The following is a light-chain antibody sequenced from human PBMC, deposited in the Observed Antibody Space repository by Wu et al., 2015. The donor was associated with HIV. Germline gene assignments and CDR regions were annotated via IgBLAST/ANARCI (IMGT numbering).Light chain of an antibody. CDR2: DAS. Sequence: NVLTQSPGTLSLSPGERATLSCRASQSVSSFLAWYQQKPGQAPRLLIYDASNRATGVPARFSGSGSGTDFTLTISSLQPEDFATYYCLQDYNYPRTFGQGTKLEIK. CDR3: LQDYNYPRT. V-gene: IGKV3-11*01. CDR1: QSVSSF. J-gene: IGKJ2*01.